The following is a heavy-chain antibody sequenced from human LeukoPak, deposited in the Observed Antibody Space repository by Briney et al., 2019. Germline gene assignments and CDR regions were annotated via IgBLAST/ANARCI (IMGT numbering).Heavy chain of an antibody. CDR1: GFSISSGHY. V-gene: IGHV4-38-2*02. D-gene: IGHD5-18*01. Sequence: SETLSLTCTVSGFSISSGHYWGWVRQPPGAGLEWIGSVYQSGTTYYNPSLKSRVTASVDMSKNQFSLRLRPVTAADTAVYYCARIFIRNGYSSYFDCWGQGTLVTVSS. J-gene: IGHJ4*02. CDR3: ARIFIRNGYSSYFDC. CDR2: VYQSGTT.